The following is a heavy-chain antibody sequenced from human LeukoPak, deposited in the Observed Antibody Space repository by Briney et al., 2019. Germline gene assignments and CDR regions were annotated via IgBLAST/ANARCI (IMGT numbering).Heavy chain of an antibody. CDR2: IYYSGST. Sequence: PSETLSLTCAVSGGSISTSNWWSWVRQSPGKGLEWIGYIYYSGSTNYNPSLKSRVTISVDTSKNQFSLKLSSVTAADTAVYYCARALTIFEGHYYMDVWGKGTTVTVSS. J-gene: IGHJ6*03. CDR3: ARALTIFEGHYYMDV. CDR1: GGSISTSNW. D-gene: IGHD3-3*01. V-gene: IGHV4-4*02.